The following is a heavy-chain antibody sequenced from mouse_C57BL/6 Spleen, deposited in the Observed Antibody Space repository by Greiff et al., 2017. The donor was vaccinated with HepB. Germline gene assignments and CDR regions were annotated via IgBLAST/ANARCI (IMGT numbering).Heavy chain of an antibody. D-gene: IGHD1-1*01. V-gene: IGHV1-52*01. J-gene: IGHJ3*01. Sequence: QVQLQQPGAELVRPGSSVKLSCKASGYTFTSYWMHWVKQRPIQGLEWIGNIDPSDSETHYNQKFKDKATLTVDKFSSTAYMQLSSLTSEDSAVYVCARGDGYGSSWLAYWGQGTLVTVSA. CDR1: GYTFTSYW. CDR3: ARGDGYGSSWLAY. CDR2: IDPSDSET.